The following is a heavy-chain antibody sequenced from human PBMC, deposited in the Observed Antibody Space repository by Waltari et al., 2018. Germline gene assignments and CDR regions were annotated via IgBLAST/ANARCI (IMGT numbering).Heavy chain of an antibody. D-gene: IGHD6-19*01. CDR1: GFTFKVSG. J-gene: IGHJ4*02. CDR2: INWSGART. Sequence: EVQLVESGGGMVRPGGSLRLPCAASGFTFKVSGMCWVRQVPGKGLEWVSGINWSGARTSYADSVMGRFTVSRDNAMNSLYLEMSSLRAEDTALYYCVREVFGSGWRESYFFDYWGQGTLVTVSS. CDR3: VREVFGSGWRESYFFDY. V-gene: IGHV3-20*04.